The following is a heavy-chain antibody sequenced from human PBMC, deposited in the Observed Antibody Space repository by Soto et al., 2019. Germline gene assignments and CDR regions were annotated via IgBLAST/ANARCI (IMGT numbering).Heavy chain of an antibody. J-gene: IGHJ3*02. V-gene: IGHV3-23*01. Sequence: GGSLRLSCAASGFTFRSYAMSWVRQAPGKGLEWVSGISGTGISTYYADSVKGRITISRDNSKNTLYLQMDSLGAEDTALYYCAGGTYSSSSWDDDAFDIWGQGTMVTVSS. CDR3: AGGTYSSSSWDDDAFDI. CDR2: ISGTGIST. D-gene: IGHD6-6*01. CDR1: GFTFRSYA.